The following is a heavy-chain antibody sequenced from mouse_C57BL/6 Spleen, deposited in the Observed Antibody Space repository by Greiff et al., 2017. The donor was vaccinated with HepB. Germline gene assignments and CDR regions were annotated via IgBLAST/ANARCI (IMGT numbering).Heavy chain of an antibody. D-gene: IGHD1-1*01. CDR2: ISDGGSYT. CDR1: GITFSSYA. CDR3: AKAWDGSSVFAY. J-gene: IGHJ3*01. Sequence: DVQLQESGGGLVKPGGSLKLSCATSGITFSSYAMSSVRQTPEKRLEWVATISDGGSYTYYPDNVKGRFTISRDNAKNNLYLQMSHLKSDDTAMYYGAKAWDGSSVFAYWGQGTLVTVSA. V-gene: IGHV5-4*01.